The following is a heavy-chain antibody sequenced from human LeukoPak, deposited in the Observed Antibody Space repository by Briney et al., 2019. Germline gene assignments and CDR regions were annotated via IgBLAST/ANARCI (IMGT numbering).Heavy chain of an antibody. CDR3: ARDGGWDIVVVPAAIGWFDP. Sequence: ASVNVSCKASGYTFTGYYMHWVRQAPGQGLEWMGWINPNSGGTNYAQKFQGRVTMTRDTSISTAYMELSRLRSDDTAVYYCARDGGWDIVVVPAAIGWFDPWGQGTLVTVSS. D-gene: IGHD2-2*01. CDR2: INPNSGGT. J-gene: IGHJ5*02. CDR1: GYTFTGYY. V-gene: IGHV1-2*02.